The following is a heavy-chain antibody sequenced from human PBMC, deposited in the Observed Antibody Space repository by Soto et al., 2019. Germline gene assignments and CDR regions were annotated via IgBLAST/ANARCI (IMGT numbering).Heavy chain of an antibody. Sequence: SETLSLTCNVSGGSISSGTSYWTWIRQHPGEGLEWIGHIYFTGATHSNPSLRSRLTMSVDTSKNQFSLKLTSVTAADTATYYCASIPRRGYSYGIDYWGQGTLVTVSS. CDR1: GGSISSGTSY. CDR2: IYFTGAT. D-gene: IGHD2-21*02. V-gene: IGHV4-31*02. CDR3: ASIPRRGYSYGIDY. J-gene: IGHJ4*02.